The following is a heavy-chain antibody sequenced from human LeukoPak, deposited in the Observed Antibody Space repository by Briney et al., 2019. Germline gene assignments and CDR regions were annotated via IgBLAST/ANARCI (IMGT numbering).Heavy chain of an antibody. Sequence: PGESLTISCKGYGYRFSNYWIGWVRQMPGKGLEWMAIIYPGDSDTIYSPSFQGQVTISADKSIDSAYLQWSSLKASDTAMYYCATHNYYTGALDPWGQGTLVTVSS. CDR2: IYPGDSDT. J-gene: IGHJ5*02. CDR1: GYRFSNYW. D-gene: IGHD4-11*01. CDR3: ATHNYYTGALDP. V-gene: IGHV5-51*01.